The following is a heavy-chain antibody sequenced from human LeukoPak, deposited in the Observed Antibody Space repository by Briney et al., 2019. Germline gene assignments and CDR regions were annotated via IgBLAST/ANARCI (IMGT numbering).Heavy chain of an antibody. CDR2: INPNSGGT. V-gene: IGHV1-2*02. CDR3: ASPGYGPWSGSGYFDY. Sequence: ASVKVSCKASGYTFTGYYMHWVRQAPGQGLEWMGWINPNSGGTNYAQKFQGRVTMTRDTSISTAYMELSRLRSDDTAVYYCASPGYGPWSGSGYFDYWGQGTLVTVSS. D-gene: IGHD5-12*01. CDR1: GYTFTGYY. J-gene: IGHJ4*02.